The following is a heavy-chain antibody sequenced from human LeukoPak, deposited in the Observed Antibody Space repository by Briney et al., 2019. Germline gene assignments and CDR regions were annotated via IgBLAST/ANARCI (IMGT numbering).Heavy chain of an antibody. D-gene: IGHD6-13*01. CDR2: ISSSSSYI. V-gene: IGHV3-21*01. CDR1: GFTFSSYS. CDR3: ARGSSWYYFDY. J-gene: IGHJ4*02. Sequence: GGSLKLSCAASGFTFSSYSMNWVRQAPGKGLEWVSSISSSSSYIYYADSVKGRFTISRDNAKNSLYLQMNSLRAEDTAVYYCARGSSWYYFDYWGQGTLVTVSS.